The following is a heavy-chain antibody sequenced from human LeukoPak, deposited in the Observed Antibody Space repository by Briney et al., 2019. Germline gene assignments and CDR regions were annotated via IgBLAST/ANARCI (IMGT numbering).Heavy chain of an antibody. D-gene: IGHD1-7*01. CDR1: GFTFSDYY. CDR2: ISGSGSPI. CDR3: AREYNWNYF. Sequence: GGSLRLSCTASGFTFSDYYMNWIRQAPGKGLEWVSYISGSGSPIYYADSVKGRFTISRDNAKNSLYLQMNSLRAEDTAAYYCAREYNWNYFWGQGTLVTVSS. V-gene: IGHV3-11*01. J-gene: IGHJ4*02.